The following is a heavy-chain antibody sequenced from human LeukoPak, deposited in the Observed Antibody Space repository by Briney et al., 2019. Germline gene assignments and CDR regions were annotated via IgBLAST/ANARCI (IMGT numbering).Heavy chain of an antibody. CDR2: INPNSGGT. J-gene: IGHJ4*02. CDR3: ARETRYSSSWLNY. V-gene: IGHV1-2*02. D-gene: IGHD6-13*01. CDR1: GYTFTGYY. Sequence: ASVKVSCKASGYTFTGYYMHWVRQAPGQGLEWMGWINPNSGGTNYAQKFQGRVTMTRDTSISTAYMELNRLRSDDTAVYYCARETRYSSSWLNYWGQGTLVTVSS.